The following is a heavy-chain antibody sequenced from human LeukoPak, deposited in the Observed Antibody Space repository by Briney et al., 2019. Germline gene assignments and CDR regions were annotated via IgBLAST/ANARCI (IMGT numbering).Heavy chain of an antibody. CDR1: GYTFGTYG. Sequence: ASVKVSCKASGYTFGTYGFTWVRKAPGQGLDWMGWISADTHNTIYAQNLQARVTMTTDTSTTTAYMELRSLTSDDTAVYYCARGAWGQVTFTYWGQGTLVTVSS. J-gene: IGHJ4*02. CDR3: ARGAWGQVTFTY. V-gene: IGHV1-18*01. D-gene: IGHD3-10*01. CDR2: ISADTHNT.